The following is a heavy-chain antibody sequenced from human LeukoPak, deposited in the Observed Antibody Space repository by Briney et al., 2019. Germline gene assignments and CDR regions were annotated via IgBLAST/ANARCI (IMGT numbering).Heavy chain of an antibody. D-gene: IGHD3-22*01. J-gene: IGHJ4*02. V-gene: IGHV3-23*01. CDR1: GFAFSSYA. CDR3: AKGSQRSYDSSGYYY. Sequence: GGSLTLSCAASGFAFSSYAMTWVRQAPGKGLEGVSAVSGSADSTYYADSVKGRFTISRDNSKNTLYPQMNSLRAEDTAVYYCAKGSQRSYDSSGYYYWGQGTLVTVSS. CDR2: VSGSADST.